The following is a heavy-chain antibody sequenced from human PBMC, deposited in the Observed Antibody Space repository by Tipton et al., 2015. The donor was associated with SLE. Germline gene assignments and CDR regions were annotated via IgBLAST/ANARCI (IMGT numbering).Heavy chain of an antibody. CDR1: GGSFSGYY. V-gene: IGHV4-34*01. Sequence: TLSLTCAVYGGSFSGYYWSWIRQPPGKGLEWIGEINHRGSTNYNPSLKSRVTISVDTSKNQFSLKLNSVTAADTAVYYCARGSGRYSSSWYFFYYYMDVWGKGTTVTVSS. CDR2: INHRGST. J-gene: IGHJ6*03. CDR3: ARGSGRYSSSWYFFYYYMDV. D-gene: IGHD6-13*01.